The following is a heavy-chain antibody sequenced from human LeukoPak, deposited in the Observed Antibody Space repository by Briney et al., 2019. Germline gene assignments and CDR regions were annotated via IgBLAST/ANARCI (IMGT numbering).Heavy chain of an antibody. J-gene: IGHJ4*02. CDR1: GGSISTFY. CDR2: VYYSGST. CDR3: ARYSSSSGSSLDS. Sequence: SETLSLTCTVSGGSISTFYWSWIRQPPGKGLEWIGYVYYSGSTNYNPSLKSRVTISVDTSKNQFSLKLSSVTAADTAVYYCARYSSSSGSSLDSWGQGTLVTVSS. D-gene: IGHD6-6*01. V-gene: IGHV4-59*08.